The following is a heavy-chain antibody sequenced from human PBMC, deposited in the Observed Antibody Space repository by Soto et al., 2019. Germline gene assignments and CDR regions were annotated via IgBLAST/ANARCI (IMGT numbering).Heavy chain of an antibody. CDR2: IYSGGST. Sequence: GGSLRLSCAAAGFTVSSNYMSWVRQAPGKGLEWVSAIYSGGSTYHAGSVKGRFTISRDNSKNTLYLQMNSLRAEDTAVYYCARDGRRYSGYDYDYYYGMDVWGQGTTVTV. CDR3: ARDGRRYSGYDYDYYYGMDV. CDR1: GFTVSSNY. V-gene: IGHV3-53*01. D-gene: IGHD5-12*01. J-gene: IGHJ6*02.